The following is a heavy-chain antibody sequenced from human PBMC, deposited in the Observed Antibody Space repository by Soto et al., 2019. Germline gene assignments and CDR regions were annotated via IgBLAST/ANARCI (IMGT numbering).Heavy chain of an antibody. D-gene: IGHD3-3*01. Sequence: TSETLFLTCTVSGGSISSSSYYWGWIRQPPGKGLEWIGSIYYSGSTYYNPSLKSRVTISVDTSKNQFSLKLSSVTAADTAVYYCARRHDFWSGNPNWFDPWGQGTLVTVSS. J-gene: IGHJ5*02. CDR1: GGSISSSSYY. V-gene: IGHV4-39*01. CDR3: ARRHDFWSGNPNWFDP. CDR2: IYYSGST.